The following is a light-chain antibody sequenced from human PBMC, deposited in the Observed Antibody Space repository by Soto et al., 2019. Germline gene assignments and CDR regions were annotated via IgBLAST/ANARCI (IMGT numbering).Light chain of an antibody. V-gene: IGKV1-27*01. CDR1: QGISNY. CDR3: QKYNSASFT. J-gene: IGKJ3*01. Sequence: DVQMTQSPSSLSASVGDRVTITCRASQGISNYLAWYQQKPGKVPKLLIYAASTLQSGVPSRFSGSGSGTDFTLTISSLQPEDVAAYYCQKYNSASFTFGLGTKVHIK. CDR2: AAS.